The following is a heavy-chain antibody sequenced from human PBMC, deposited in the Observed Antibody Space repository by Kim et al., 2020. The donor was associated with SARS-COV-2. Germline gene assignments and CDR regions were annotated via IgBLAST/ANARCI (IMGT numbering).Heavy chain of an antibody. J-gene: IGHJ6*01. CDR2: LSNNGALE. Sequence: GGSLRLSCSASGFTFSDYALHWVRQAPGKGLEWVAILSNNGALEFYAASVKDRFTISRDNSKDTLFLQMNVLKPEDTAVYYCARDPLGFCTGPRCNHLHFYYGMNVWGRGTTVIVSA. D-gene: IGHD2-8*02. CDR3: ARDPLGFCTGPRCNHLHFYYGMNV. CDR1: GFTFSDYA. V-gene: IGHV3-30-3*01.